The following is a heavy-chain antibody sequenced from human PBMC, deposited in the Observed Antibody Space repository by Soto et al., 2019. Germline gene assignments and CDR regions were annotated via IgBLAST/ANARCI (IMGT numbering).Heavy chain of an antibody. CDR2: IYKSTTT. CDR1: GDYIVTVDYF. CDR3: ARGRYCLTGRCFPNWFDS. Sequence: SETLSLTCSVSGDYIVTVDYFLAWLRPPPGQALEYIGYIYKSTTTYYNPSFEGRVAISLDTSKSQFSLTVTSVTAADTAVYFCARGRYCLTGRCFPNWFDSWGQGNRVTVSA. D-gene: IGHD2-15*01. J-gene: IGHJ5*01. V-gene: IGHV4-30-4*01.